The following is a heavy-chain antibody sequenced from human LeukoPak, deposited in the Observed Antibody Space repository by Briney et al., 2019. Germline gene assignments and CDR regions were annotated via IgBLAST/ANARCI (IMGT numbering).Heavy chain of an antibody. CDR1: GYTFTSYG. J-gene: IGHJ4*02. CDR3: ARADSSSWYNYFDY. Sequence: ASVKVSCKASGYTFTSYGISWVRQAPGQGLEWMGWISAYNGNTNYAQKLQGRVTMTTDTSTSTAYMELRSLSSDDTAVYYCARADSSSWYNYFDYWGRGTLVTVSS. V-gene: IGHV1-18*01. D-gene: IGHD6-13*01. CDR2: ISAYNGNT.